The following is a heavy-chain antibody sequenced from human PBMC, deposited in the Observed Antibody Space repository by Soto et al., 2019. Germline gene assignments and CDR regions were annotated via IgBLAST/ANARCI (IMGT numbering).Heavy chain of an antibody. J-gene: IGHJ4*02. CDR3: AKDNSGTYYWLDY. CDR1: GFTFFSNG. V-gene: IGHV3-30*18. D-gene: IGHD1-26*01. Sequence: GGFLRLSCSASGFTFFSNGMHRVRQAPGKGLEWVAVISDDGSIKNYADSLKGRFTISRDNSKNTLYLQMNSLRAEDTAVYYCAKDNSGTYYWLDYWGQGTLVTVSS. CDR2: ISDDGSIK.